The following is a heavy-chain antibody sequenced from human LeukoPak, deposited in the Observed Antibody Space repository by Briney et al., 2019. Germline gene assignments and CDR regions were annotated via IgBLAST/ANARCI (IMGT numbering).Heavy chain of an antibody. CDR2: ISSSSSTI. J-gene: IGHJ4*02. Sequence: GGSLRLSCAASGFTFSSYSMNWVRQAPGKGLEWVSYISSSSSTIYYADSVKGRFTISRDNAKNSLYLQMNSLRAEDTAVYYCGRDPYYDALDYWGQGTLVTVSS. D-gene: IGHD3-16*01. CDR1: GFTFSSYS. CDR3: GRDPYYDALDY. V-gene: IGHV3-48*01.